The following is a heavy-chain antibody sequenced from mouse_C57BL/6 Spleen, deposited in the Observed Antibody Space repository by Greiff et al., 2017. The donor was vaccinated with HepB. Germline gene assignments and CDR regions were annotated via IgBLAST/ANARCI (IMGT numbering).Heavy chain of an antibody. CDR3: ARREDGFDY. CDR2: ISGGGGNT. D-gene: IGHD2-3*01. J-gene: IGHJ2*01. V-gene: IGHV5-9*01. CDR1: GFTFSSYT. Sequence: EVHLVESGGGLVKPGGSLKLSCAASGFTFSSYTMSWVRQTPEKRLEWVATISGGGGNTYYPDSVKGRFTISRDNAKNTLYLQMSSLRSEDTALYYCARREDGFDYWGQGTTLTVSS.